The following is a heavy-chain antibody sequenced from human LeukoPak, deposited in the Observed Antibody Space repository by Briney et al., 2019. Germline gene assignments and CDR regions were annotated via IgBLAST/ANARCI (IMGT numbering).Heavy chain of an antibody. CDR1: GFAFSSYA. Sequence: GGSLRLSCAASGFAFSSYAMHWVRQAPGKGLEWVAIISYDGITEDYSDSVKGRFSISRDNFKNTLFLQMNGLRDEDTAVYYCARDISTGRSIKYFFDFWGQGTLVTVSS. V-gene: IGHV3-30*04. CDR2: ISYDGITE. D-gene: IGHD6-19*01. CDR3: ARDISTGRSIKYFFDF. J-gene: IGHJ4*02.